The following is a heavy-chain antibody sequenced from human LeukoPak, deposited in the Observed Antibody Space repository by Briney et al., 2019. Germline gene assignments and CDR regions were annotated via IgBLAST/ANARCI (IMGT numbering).Heavy chain of an antibody. D-gene: IGHD6-6*01. J-gene: IGHJ3*01. V-gene: IGHV3-7*03. CDR1: GFTFSGFW. Sequence: GGSLRLSCAVSGFTFSGFWMSWSRQAPGKGLEWVASINSDGSEGYYADVVKGRFTISRDNAKNSLYLQINSLRAEDTAVYYCERSSYSSSSSVWGQGTMVTVSS. CDR2: INSDGSEG. CDR3: ERSSYSSSSSV.